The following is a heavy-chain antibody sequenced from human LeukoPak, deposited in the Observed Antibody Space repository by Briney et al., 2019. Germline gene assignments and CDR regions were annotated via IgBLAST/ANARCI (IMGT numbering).Heavy chain of an antibody. CDR2: VFHTGSR. D-gene: IGHD2-21*01. J-gene: IGHJ3*02. Sequence: SETLSLTCTVSGGSIVASDWWTWVRQIPGKGPEWIGEVFHTGSRNYSPSLKGRVTVSIDKYKSQFYLQLSSVTAADTGVYFCSRRNSLYDAFDIWGQGTLIAVSS. CDR3: SRRNSLYDAFDI. V-gene: IGHV4-4*02. CDR1: GGSIVASDW.